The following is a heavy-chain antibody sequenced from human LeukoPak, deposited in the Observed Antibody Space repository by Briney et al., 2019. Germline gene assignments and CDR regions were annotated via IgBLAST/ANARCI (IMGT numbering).Heavy chain of an antibody. Sequence: SETLSLTCAVYGGSFSDYSWSWIRQPPGKGLEWIGEINHSGGTNPNPSLKSRVTISIDTSKNRFSLKLSSVTAADTAVYYCATGGYYFDSRAYWGQGTLVTVSS. D-gene: IGHD3-22*01. J-gene: IGHJ4*02. V-gene: IGHV4-34*01. CDR2: INHSGGT. CDR1: GGSFSDYS. CDR3: ATGGYYFDSRAY.